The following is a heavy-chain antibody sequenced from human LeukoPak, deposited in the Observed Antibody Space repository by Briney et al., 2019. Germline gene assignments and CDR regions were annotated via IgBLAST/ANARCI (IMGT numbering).Heavy chain of an antibody. CDR2: INPSGGST. V-gene: IGHV1-46*01. CDR1: GYTFTSYY. J-gene: IGHJ4*02. Sequence: ASVKVSCKASGYTFTSYYMHWVRQAPGQGLEWMGIINPSGGSTSYAQKFQGRVTMTRDMSTSTVYMELSSLRSEDTAVYYCARGPRTLTTVTVMAYWGQGTLVTVSS. D-gene: IGHD4-17*01. CDR3: ARGPRTLTTVTVMAY.